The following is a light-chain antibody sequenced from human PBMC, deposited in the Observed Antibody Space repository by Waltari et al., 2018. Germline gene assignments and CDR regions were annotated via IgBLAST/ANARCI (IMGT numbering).Light chain of an antibody. V-gene: IGLV2-14*01. CDR1: SSDVGGYNY. CDR2: EVS. Sequence: QSALTQPASVSGSPGQSITISCTGTSSDVGGYNYVSWYQHHPGKAPKLIISEVSNRPSGVSNRFSGSKSDNPASLTISGLQAEDEAEYYCSSYTPDSPWVFGGGTKLTVL. J-gene: IGLJ3*02. CDR3: SSYTPDSPWV.